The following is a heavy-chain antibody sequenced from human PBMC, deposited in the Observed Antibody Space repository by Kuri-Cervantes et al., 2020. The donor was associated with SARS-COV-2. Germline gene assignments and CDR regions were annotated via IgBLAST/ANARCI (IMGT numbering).Heavy chain of an antibody. Sequence: SVNVSCKASGTTFTSYYMHWVRQAPGQGLEWVGIINPSGGSTSYAQKFQGRVTMTRDTSTSTVYMELSSLRSEDTAVYYCARGVSHIAAAGLYYFDYWGQGTLVTVSS. CDR3: ARGVSHIAAAGLYYFDY. D-gene: IGHD6-13*01. V-gene: IGHV1-46*01. J-gene: IGHJ4*02. CDR2: INPSGGST. CDR1: GTTFTSYY.